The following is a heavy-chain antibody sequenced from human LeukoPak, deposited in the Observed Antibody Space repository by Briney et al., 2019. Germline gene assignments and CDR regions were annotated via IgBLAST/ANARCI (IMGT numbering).Heavy chain of an antibody. V-gene: IGHV5-51*01. J-gene: IGHJ3*02. CDR2: IYPGDSDT. Sequence: GESLKISCKGSGYSFTSYWIGWVRQMPGKGLEWMGIIYPGDSDTRYSPSFQGQVTISADKSISAAHLQWSSLKASDTAMYYCARHVLGTTYAFDIWGQGTMVTVSS. CDR1: GYSFTSYW. D-gene: IGHD1-7*01. CDR3: ARHVLGTTYAFDI.